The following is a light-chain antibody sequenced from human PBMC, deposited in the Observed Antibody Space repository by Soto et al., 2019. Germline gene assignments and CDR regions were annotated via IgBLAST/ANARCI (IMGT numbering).Light chain of an antibody. CDR1: QSIRNF. Sequence: EIVLTQSPATLSLSPGERATLSCRASQSIRNFLAWYQQQPGQAPRLLIYDASNRATGVPARFSGSGSGTDFTLTISSLEPEDFAVYYCQQRGDFGGGTKVEI. J-gene: IGKJ4*01. CDR2: DAS. V-gene: IGKV3-11*01. CDR3: QQRGD.